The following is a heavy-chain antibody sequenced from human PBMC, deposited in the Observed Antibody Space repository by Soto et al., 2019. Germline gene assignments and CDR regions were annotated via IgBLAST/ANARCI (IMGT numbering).Heavy chain of an antibody. Sequence: GGSLRLSCAASGFTFSTFSTNWVRQAPGRGLEWISYISGGGRPISYADSVKGRFTISRDNAKNSLYLQMDSLTDEDTAVYYCARDLGWAFDSWGQGTLVTVSS. J-gene: IGHJ4*02. CDR2: ISGGGRPI. CDR3: ARDLGWAFDS. V-gene: IGHV3-48*02. D-gene: IGHD6-19*01. CDR1: GFTFSTFS.